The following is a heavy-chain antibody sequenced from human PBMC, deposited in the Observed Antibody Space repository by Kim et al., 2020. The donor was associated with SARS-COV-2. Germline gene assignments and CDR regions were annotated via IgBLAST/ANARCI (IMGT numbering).Heavy chain of an antibody. CDR3: ARDPSIGNGMDV. CDR1: GGSISSGGYY. J-gene: IGHJ6*02. CDR2: IYYSGST. V-gene: IGHV4-31*03. Sequence: SETLSLTCTVSGGSISSGGYYWSWIRQHPGKGLEWIGYIYYSGSTYYNPSLKSRVTISVDTSKNQFSLKLSSVTAADTAVYYCARDPSIGNGMDVWGQGTTVTVSS.